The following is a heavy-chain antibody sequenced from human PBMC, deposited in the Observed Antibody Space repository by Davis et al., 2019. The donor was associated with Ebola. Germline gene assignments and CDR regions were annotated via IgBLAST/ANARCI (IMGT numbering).Heavy chain of an antibody. CDR1: GFTFSSYS. V-gene: IGHV3-21*01. D-gene: IGHD6-13*01. CDR3: ARDRGAAAGLFAEYFQH. J-gene: IGHJ1*01. CDR2: ISSSSSYI. Sequence: PGGPLRLSCAASGFTFSSYSMNWVRQAPGKGLEWVSSISSSSSYIYYADSVKGRFTISRDNAKNSLYLQMNSLRAEETAVYYCARDRGAAAGLFAEYFQHWGQGTLVTVSS.